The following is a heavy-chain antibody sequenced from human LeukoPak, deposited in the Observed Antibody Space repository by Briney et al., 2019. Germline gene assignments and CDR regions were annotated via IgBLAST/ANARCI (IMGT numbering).Heavy chain of an antibody. Sequence: GGSLRLSCAASGFTFSDHYMYWVRQAPGKGLEWVGRTRNKANSYTTEYAASVKGRFTISRDDSKTSLYLQMNSLKTEDTAVYYCARGGYSSGWYAFDYWGQGTLVTVSS. J-gene: IGHJ4*02. D-gene: IGHD6-19*01. CDR2: TRNKANSYTT. V-gene: IGHV3-72*01. CDR3: ARGGYSSGWYAFDY. CDR1: GFTFSDHY.